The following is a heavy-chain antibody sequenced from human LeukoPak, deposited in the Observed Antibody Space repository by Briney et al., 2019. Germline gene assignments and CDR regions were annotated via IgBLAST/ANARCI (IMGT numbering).Heavy chain of an antibody. V-gene: IGHV3-48*03. CDR2: ISSSGSTI. J-gene: IGHJ6*03. D-gene: IGHD5-18*01. Sequence: GGSLRLSCAASGFTFSSYEMNWVRQAPGKVLEWVSYISSSGSTIYYADSVKGRFTISRDNAKNSLYLQMNSLRAEDTAVYYCASFPAGYSYGEDYYYYMDVWGKGTTVTISS. CDR3: ASFPAGYSYGEDYYYYMDV. CDR1: GFTFSSYE.